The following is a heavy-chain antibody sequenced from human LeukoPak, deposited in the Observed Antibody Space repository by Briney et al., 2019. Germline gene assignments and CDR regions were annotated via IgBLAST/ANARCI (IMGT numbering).Heavy chain of an antibody. CDR1: GYTFTGYY. J-gene: IGHJ3*02. D-gene: IGHD6-19*01. CDR3: ARERGTLAVAGDAVDI. CDR2: INPNSGGT. Sequence: ASVKVSCKASGYTFTGYYMHWVRQAPGEGLEWMGWINPNSGGTKYAQKLQGRVTMTRDTSINTAYMEVRRLTSDDTAVYYCARERGTLAVAGDAVDIWGQGTMVTVSS. V-gene: IGHV1-2*02.